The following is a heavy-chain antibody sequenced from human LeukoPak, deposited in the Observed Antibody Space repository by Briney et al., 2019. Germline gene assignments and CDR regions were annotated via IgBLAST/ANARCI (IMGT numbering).Heavy chain of an antibody. J-gene: IGHJ4*02. CDR3: AREDGYCSGGNCYSYFDS. V-gene: IGHV3-21*01. CDR1: GFTFNKYT. Sequence: GGSLRLSCTASGFTFNKYTMNWVRQVPGKGLEWVSGISSSGGKTYYADSVKGRFTITRDNTRNSLFLQMYSLRAEDTAVYFCAREDGYCSGGNCYSYFDSWGQGTLVTVSS. CDR2: ISSSGGKT. D-gene: IGHD2-15*01.